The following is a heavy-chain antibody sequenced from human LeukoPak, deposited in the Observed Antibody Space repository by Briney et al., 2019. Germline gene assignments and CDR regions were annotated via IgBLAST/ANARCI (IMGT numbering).Heavy chain of an antibody. D-gene: IGHD3-10*01. CDR1: GGTFSSYA. Sequence: SVKVSCKASGGTFSSYAISWVRQAPGQGLEWMGGIIPIFGTANYAQKFQGRVTITADESTSTAYMELSSLRSADTAVYYCARGRVVREPRDYYGMDVWGKGTTVTVSS. CDR2: IIPIFGTA. V-gene: IGHV1-69*01. J-gene: IGHJ6*04. CDR3: ARGRVVREPRDYYGMDV.